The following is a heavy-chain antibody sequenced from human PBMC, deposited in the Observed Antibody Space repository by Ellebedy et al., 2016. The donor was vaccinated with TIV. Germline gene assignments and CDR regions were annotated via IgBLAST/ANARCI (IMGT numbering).Heavy chain of an antibody. D-gene: IGHD6-19*01. CDR3: ARDLKGIRVAGPNLDY. V-gene: IGHV3-7*01. CDR2: IKQGGIEK. J-gene: IGHJ4*02. Sequence: GESLKISXAASGFTFSTYTMGWVRQAPGKGLEWVASIKQGGIEKYYVDSVEGRFAISRDNAKNSLYLQMNSLRDEDTAVYYCARDLKGIRVAGPNLDYWGQGTLVTVSS. CDR1: GFTFSTYT.